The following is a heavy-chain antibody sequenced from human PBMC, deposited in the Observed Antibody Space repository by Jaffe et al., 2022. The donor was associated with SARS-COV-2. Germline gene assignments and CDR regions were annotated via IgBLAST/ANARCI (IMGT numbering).Heavy chain of an antibody. V-gene: IGHV3-74*01. CDR1: GFTFSSYW. J-gene: IGHJ5*02. D-gene: IGHD6-6*01. CDR2: INSDGSST. CDR3: ARDGHSSSTPDELNWFDP. Sequence: EVQLVESGGGLVQPGGSLRLSCAASGFTFSSYWMHWVRQAPGKGLVWVSRINSDGSSTSYADSVKGRFTISRDNAKNTLYLQMNSLRAEDTAVYYCARDGHSSSTPDELNWFDPWGQGTLVTVSS.